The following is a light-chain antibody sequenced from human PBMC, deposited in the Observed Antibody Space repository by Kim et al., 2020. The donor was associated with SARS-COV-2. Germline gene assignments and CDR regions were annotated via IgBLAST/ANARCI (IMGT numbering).Light chain of an antibody. CDR1: QGISSY. CDR2: TAS. Sequence: ASTGDRVTITCRASQGISSYLAWYQQKPGKAPKLLIYTASTLQSGVPSRFSGSGSGTDFTLTISCLQSEDFATFYCQQYYSYPPTFGGGTKVDIK. CDR3: QQYYSYPPT. V-gene: IGKV1-8*01. J-gene: IGKJ4*01.